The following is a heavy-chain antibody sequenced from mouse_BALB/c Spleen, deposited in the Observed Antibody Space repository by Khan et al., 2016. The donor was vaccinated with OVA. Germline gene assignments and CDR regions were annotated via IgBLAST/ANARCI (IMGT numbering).Heavy chain of an antibody. J-gene: IGHJ4*01. CDR2: INPKNGVT. CDR1: GYTFTDYT. D-gene: IGHD3-3*01. V-gene: IGHV1-26*01. Sequence: EVQLQQSGPELVKPGASVKISCKTSGYTFTDYTLHWVKQSHGKSLEWIGVINPKNGVTSYTQKFKGKATLTVDKSSSTAYMEFRSLTSEDSAVYFCARDAGRYWGQGTSVTVSS. CDR3: ARDAGRY.